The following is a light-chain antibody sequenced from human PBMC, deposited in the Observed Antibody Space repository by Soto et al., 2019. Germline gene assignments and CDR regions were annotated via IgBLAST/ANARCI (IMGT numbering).Light chain of an antibody. CDR2: DNV. V-gene: IGLV1-51*01. CDR3: GSWDNSLRAQV. J-gene: IGLJ1*01. CDR1: GSNLGRNY. Sequence: QSVLTQPPSVSATPGQKVTISCSGSGSNLGRNYVSWYQQLPGTAPKLLIYDNVYRFSGIPARFSASKSGTSAALGITGLQTGDEGDYYCGSWDNSLRAQVFGAGTKVTVL.